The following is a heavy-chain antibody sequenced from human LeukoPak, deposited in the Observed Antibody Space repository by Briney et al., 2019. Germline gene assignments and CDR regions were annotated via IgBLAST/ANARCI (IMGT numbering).Heavy chain of an antibody. V-gene: IGHV3-30*18. CDR2: ISYDGSNK. Sequence: PGRSLRLSCAASGFTFSSYGMHWVRQAPGKGLEWVAVISYDGSNKYYADSVKGRFTISRDNSKNTLYLQMNSLRAEDTAVYYCAKGRNYYGSGSSKGFDYWGQGTLVTVSS. J-gene: IGHJ4*02. CDR1: GFTFSSYG. D-gene: IGHD3-10*01. CDR3: AKGRNYYGSGSSKGFDY.